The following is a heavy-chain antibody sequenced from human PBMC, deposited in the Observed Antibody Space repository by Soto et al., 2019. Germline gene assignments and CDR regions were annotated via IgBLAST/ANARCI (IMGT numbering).Heavy chain of an antibody. D-gene: IGHD3-10*01. Sequence: PGGSLRLSCAASGFTFSSYGMHWVRQAPGKGLEWVAVISYDGSNKYYADSVKGRFTISRDNSKNTLYLQMSSLRAEDTAVYYCAKDSTWFGELHPEPMGYGMDVWGQGTTVTVSS. CDR2: ISYDGSNK. J-gene: IGHJ6*02. CDR1: GFTFSSYG. V-gene: IGHV3-30*18. CDR3: AKDSTWFGELHPEPMGYGMDV.